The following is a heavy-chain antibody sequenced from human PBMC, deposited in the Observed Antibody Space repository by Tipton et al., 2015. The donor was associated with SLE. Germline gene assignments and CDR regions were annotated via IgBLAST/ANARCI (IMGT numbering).Heavy chain of an antibody. Sequence: TLSLTCTVSGGSISSSSYYWGWIRQPPGKGLQWIGTISYSGSTYYNPSLKSRVTISVDTSKNQFSLKLSSVTAADTAVFFCAGDSTLPSSNWGVKSYWYFDLWDRGTLVTVSS. D-gene: IGHD7-27*01. J-gene: IGHJ2*01. CDR3: AGDSTLPSSNWGVKSYWYFDL. CDR2: ISYSGST. V-gene: IGHV4-39*07. CDR1: GGSISSSSYY.